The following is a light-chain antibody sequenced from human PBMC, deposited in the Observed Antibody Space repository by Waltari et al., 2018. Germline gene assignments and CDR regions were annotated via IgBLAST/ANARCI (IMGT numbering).Light chain of an antibody. CDR1: TGAVPSGQY. J-gene: IGLJ3*02. Sequence: QAVVTQEPSLTVSPGGTVNLTCGSSTGAVPSGQYPTWFQPKRDQVPRTLIYDTSNKHSWTPARFSGSLVGGKAALTLSGAQPEDEADYYCLLWYSGARWVFGGGTKLSVI. CDR2: DTS. V-gene: IGLV7-46*01. CDR3: LLWYSGARWV.